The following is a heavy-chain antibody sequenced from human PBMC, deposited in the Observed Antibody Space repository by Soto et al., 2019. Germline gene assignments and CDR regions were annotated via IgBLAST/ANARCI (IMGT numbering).Heavy chain of an antibody. CDR1: GFTFSSYW. J-gene: IGHJ6*04. Sequence: EVQLVESGGGLVQPGGSLRLSCATSGFTFSSYWMSWVRQAPGKGLEWVANIKQDGSEKYYVDSVKGRFTISRDNAKNSLYLQMNSLRAEDTAVYYCARGRREGRMDVWGKGTTVTVSS. CDR2: IKQDGSEK. V-gene: IGHV3-7*01. CDR3: ARGRREGRMDV.